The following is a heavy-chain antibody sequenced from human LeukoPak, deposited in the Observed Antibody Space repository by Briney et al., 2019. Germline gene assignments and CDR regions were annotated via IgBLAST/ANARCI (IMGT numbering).Heavy chain of an antibody. CDR1: GGSFSGYY. CDR2: INHSGST. J-gene: IGHJ4*02. V-gene: IGHV4-34*01. Sequence: SETLSLTCAVYGGSFSGYYWSWIRQPPGKGLEWIGEINHSGSTNYNPSLKSRVTISVDTSKNQFSLKLSSVTAADTAVYYCARGGPDYYDSSGYYCFDYWGQGTLVTVSS. CDR3: ARGGPDYYDSSGYYCFDY. D-gene: IGHD3-22*01.